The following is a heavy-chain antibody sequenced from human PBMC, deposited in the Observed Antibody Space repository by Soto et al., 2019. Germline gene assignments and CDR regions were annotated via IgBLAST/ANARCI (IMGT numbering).Heavy chain of an antibody. J-gene: IGHJ4*02. CDR1: GGTFSSYA. Sequence: SVKVSCKPSGGTFSSYAISWVRQAPGQGLEWMGGIIPIFGTANYAQKFQGRVTITADESTSTAYMELSSLRSEDTAVYYCATKGDYDSSGYYYYWGQGTLVTVSS. CDR3: ATKGDYDSSGYYYY. D-gene: IGHD3-22*01. CDR2: IIPIFGTA. V-gene: IGHV1-69*13.